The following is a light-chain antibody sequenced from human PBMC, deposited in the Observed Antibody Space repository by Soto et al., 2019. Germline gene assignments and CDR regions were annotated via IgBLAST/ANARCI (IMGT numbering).Light chain of an antibody. CDR3: QQYGSSVQ. V-gene: IGKV3-20*01. J-gene: IGKJ4*02. CDR1: QSVSNNY. CDR2: DAS. Sequence: IVLTQSPGTLSLSPGERATLSCRASQSVSNNYLAWYQQKPGQAPRLLIYDASNRATGIPDRFSGSGSGTDFTLTISRLEPEDFALYYCQQYGSSVQFGGGTKVDIK.